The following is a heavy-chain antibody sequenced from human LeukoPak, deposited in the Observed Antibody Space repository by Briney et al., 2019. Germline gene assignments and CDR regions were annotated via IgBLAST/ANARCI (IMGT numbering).Heavy chain of an antibody. V-gene: IGHV3-21*04. CDR2: ISSSSSYI. CDR3: ARESGYYLSYSDY. CDR1: GFTFSSYS. D-gene: IGHD3-22*01. J-gene: IGHJ4*02. Sequence: GGSLRLSCAASGFTFSSYSMNWVRQAPGKGLEWVSSISSSSSYIYYADSVKGRFTISRDNAKNSLYLQMNSLRAEDTAVYYCARESGYYLSYSDYWGQGTLVTVSS.